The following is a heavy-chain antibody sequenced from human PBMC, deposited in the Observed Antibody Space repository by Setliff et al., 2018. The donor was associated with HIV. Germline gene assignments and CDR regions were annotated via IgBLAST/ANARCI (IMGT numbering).Heavy chain of an antibody. Sequence: GESLKISCKGSGYSFTNYWIGWVRQMPGKGLEWMGIIYPADSDTRYSPSFQGQVTISADKSISTAYLQWSSLKASDTAIYYCTRHPLRPGIAHHYYHIDVWGTGTTVTVSS. J-gene: IGHJ6*03. CDR3: TRHPLRPGIAHHYYHIDV. V-gene: IGHV5-51*01. D-gene: IGHD5-12*01. CDR1: GYSFTNYW. CDR2: IYPADSDT.